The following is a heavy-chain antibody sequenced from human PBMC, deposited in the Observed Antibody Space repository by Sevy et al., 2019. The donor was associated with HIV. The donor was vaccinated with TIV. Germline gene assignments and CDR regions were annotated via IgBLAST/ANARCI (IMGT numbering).Heavy chain of an antibody. CDR3: ARESARSYYDSSGYPDY. D-gene: IGHD3-22*01. J-gene: IGHJ4*02. Sequence: ASVKVSCKASGGTFSSYAISWVRQAPGQGLEWMGGIIPIFGTANYAQKFQGRVTITADKSTSTAYMELSSLGSEDTAVYYCARESARSYYDSSGYPDYWGQGTLVTVSS. CDR2: IIPIFGTA. V-gene: IGHV1-69*06. CDR1: GGTFSSYA.